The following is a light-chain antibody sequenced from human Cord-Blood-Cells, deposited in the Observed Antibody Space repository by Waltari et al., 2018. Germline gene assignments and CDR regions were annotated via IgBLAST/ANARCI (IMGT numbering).Light chain of an antibody. Sequence: DIVMTQSPATLSVSPGARATLACRAGQSVSSNLAWYQQQPGQAPRLLIYGASTRATGIPARVSGGGSGREVTLTISSLQSEDFAGYYCQQYNNWPPWTFGQGTKVEIK. V-gene: IGKV3-15*01. CDR3: QQYNNWPPWT. J-gene: IGKJ1*01. CDR1: QSVSSN. CDR2: GAS.